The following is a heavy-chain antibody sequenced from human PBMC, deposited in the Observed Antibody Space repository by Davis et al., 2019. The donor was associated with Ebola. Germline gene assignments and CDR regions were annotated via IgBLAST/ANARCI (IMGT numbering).Heavy chain of an antibody. CDR3: AREKCSGGSCYPLN. V-gene: IGHV4-31*03. J-gene: IGHJ4*02. Sequence: PSETLSLTCTVSGGSISSGGYYWSWIRQHPGKGLEWIGYIYYSGSTYYNPSLKSRVTISVDTSKNQFSLKLSSVTAADTAVYYCAREKCSGGSCYPLNWGQGTLVTVSS. CDR1: GGSISSGGYY. D-gene: IGHD2-15*01. CDR2: IYYSGST.